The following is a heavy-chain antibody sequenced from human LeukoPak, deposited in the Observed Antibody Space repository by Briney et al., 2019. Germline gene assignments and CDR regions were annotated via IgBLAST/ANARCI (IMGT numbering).Heavy chain of an antibody. J-gene: IGHJ4*02. V-gene: IGHV1-24*01. Sequence: GASVKVSCKVSGYTLTELSMHWVRQAPGKGLEWMGGFDPEDCETIYAQKFQGRVTMTEDTSTDTAYMELSSLRSEDTAVYYCATWAYYYGSGPRGYYFDYWGQGTLVTVSS. CDR1: GYTLTELS. D-gene: IGHD3-10*01. CDR3: ATWAYYYGSGPRGYYFDY. CDR2: FDPEDCET.